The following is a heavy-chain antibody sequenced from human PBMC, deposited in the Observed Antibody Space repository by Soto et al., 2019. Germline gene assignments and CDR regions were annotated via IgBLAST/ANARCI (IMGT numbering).Heavy chain of an antibody. D-gene: IGHD2-15*01. CDR3: ARGGAKARTCSGDY. CDR1: GGSFSGYY. Sequence: SENRSLTCAVYGGSFSGYYWSWIRQPPGKGLEWIGEVNHSVSTNYNPSLKSRVTISVDTSKNQFSLKLSSVTASDTAVYYCARGGAKARTCSGDYWGQGTMVVVSS. J-gene: IGHJ4*01. V-gene: IGHV4-34*01. CDR2: VNHSVST.